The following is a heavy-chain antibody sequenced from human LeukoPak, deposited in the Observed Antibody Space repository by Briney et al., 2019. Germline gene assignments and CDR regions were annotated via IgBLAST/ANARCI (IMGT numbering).Heavy chain of an antibody. D-gene: IGHD6-13*01. CDR1: GFPFNAYW. CDR3: AXSLPYGTTWYGRSDF. Sequence: GSLRLSCAASGFPFNAYWMTWVRQAPGKXLXXXXXXRQDXDTKYYXXXXXXXXTISRXNAMNSLYXQMNSLRAEDTAIYYCAXSLPYGTTWYGRSDFWGQGTLVTVSS. CDR2: XRQDXDTK. V-gene: IGHV3-7*03. J-gene: IGHJ4*02.